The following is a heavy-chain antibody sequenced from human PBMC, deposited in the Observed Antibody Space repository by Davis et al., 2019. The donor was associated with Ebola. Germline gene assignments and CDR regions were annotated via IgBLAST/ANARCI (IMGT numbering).Heavy chain of an antibody. D-gene: IGHD3-10*01. CDR3: ARAGDTMVRGVIIGYYFDY. CDR1: GYTFTSYG. Sequence: ASVKVSCKASGYTFTSYGISWVRQAPGQGLEWMGWISAYNGNTNYAQKFQGRVTMTRNTSISTAYMELSSLRSEDTAVYYCARAGDTMVRGVIIGYYFDYWGQGTLVTVSS. CDR2: ISAYNGNT. V-gene: IGHV1-18*01. J-gene: IGHJ4*02.